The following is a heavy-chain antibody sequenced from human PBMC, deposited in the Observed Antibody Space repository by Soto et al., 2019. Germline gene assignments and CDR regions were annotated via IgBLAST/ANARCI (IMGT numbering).Heavy chain of an antibody. D-gene: IGHD6-13*01. V-gene: IGHV4-31*03. J-gene: IGHJ5*02. Sequence: QVQLQESGPGLVEPSQTLSLTCIVSGGSISGGGYYWSWIRQHPGKGLEWIGYIHYSGTTYYNPSLXGXLXITXDTSKTQFSLKLSSVTAADTAVYYCARAWTAAAGWAKWFDLWGQGTLVTVSS. CDR1: GGSISGGGYY. CDR2: IHYSGTT. CDR3: ARAWTAAAGWAKWFDL.